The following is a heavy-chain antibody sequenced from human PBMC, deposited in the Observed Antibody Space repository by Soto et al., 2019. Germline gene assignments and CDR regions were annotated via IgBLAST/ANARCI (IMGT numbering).Heavy chain of an antibody. D-gene: IGHD1-1*01. CDR3: GRSSGDYNQLQQLDY. Sequence: GGSLRLSCAASGFTVSSKYMNWVRQAPGKGLEWVSLINTDGNTHYAGSVNGRFTISRDNSKNTLYLQMDSLRVDDTAVYYCGRSSGDYNQLQQLDYWGQGTLVTVSS. V-gene: IGHV3-66*01. CDR2: INTDGNT. CDR1: GFTVSSKY. J-gene: IGHJ4*02.